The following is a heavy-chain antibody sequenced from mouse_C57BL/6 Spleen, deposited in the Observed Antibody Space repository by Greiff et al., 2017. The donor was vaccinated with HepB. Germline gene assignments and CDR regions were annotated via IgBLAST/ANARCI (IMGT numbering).Heavy chain of an antibody. V-gene: IGHV3-6*01. D-gene: IGHD1-1*01. Sequence: ESGPGLVKPSQSLSLTCSVTGYSITSGYYWNWIRQFPGNKLEWMGYISYDGSNNYNPSLKNRISITRDTSKNQFFLKLNSVTTEDTATYDCARGRYYYYWGQGTTLTVSS. CDR3: ARGRYYYY. J-gene: IGHJ2*01. CDR1: GYSITSGYY. CDR2: ISYDGSN.